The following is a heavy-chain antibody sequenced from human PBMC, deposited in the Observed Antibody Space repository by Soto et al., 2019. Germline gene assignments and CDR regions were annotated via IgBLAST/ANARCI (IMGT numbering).Heavy chain of an antibody. J-gene: IGHJ4*02. Sequence: GSSVKVSCKTSGYTFTEYDLNWVRQAPGQGLEYMGWVSPENRNAGYAPQFRGRVSMTTDTSISTAYLELTNLTYEDTAVYYCEVTTGVWGQGTMVTVSS. CDR3: EVTTGV. CDR2: VSPENRNA. CDR1: GYTFTEYD. D-gene: IGHD1-1*01. V-gene: IGHV1-8*01.